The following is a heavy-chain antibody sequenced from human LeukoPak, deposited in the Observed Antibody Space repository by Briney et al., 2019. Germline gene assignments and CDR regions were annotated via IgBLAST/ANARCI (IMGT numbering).Heavy chain of an antibody. J-gene: IGHJ4*02. Sequence: PSQTLSLTCTVSGGSISSGSYYWSWIRQPAGKGLEWIGRIYTSGSTNYNPSLKSRVTISVDTSKNQFSLKLSSVTAADTAVYYCARSAGSDYGDYWGQGTLVTVSS. CDR3: ARSAGSDYGDY. CDR2: IYTSGST. D-gene: IGHD4-17*01. CDR1: GGSISSGSYY. V-gene: IGHV4-61*02.